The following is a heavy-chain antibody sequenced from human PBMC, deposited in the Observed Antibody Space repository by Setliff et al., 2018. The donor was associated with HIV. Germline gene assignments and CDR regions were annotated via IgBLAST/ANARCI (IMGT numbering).Heavy chain of an antibody. J-gene: IGHJ4*02. Sequence: SETLSLTCAVYGGSFSGYYWSWIRQPPGKGLEWIGEINHSGSTYYNPSLESRVTISLDTSKNQFSLRLTSVTAADTAVYYCARVKRGLEWLPYGYFDYWGQGTLVTVSS. CDR1: GGSFSGYY. D-gene: IGHD3-3*01. CDR2: INHSGST. CDR3: ARVKRGLEWLPYGYFDY. V-gene: IGHV4-34*09.